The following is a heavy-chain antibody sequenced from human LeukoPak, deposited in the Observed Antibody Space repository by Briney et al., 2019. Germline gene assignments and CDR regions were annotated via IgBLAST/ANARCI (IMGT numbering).Heavy chain of an antibody. V-gene: IGHV3-21*01. CDR2: ISSSSSYI. Sequence: GGSLRLSCAASGFTFSSYSMNGVRQAPGKGREWVSSISSSSSYIYYADSVKGRFTISRDNAKNSLYLQMNSLRAEDTAVYYCARDPYCSSTSCYSYYYYGMDVWGQGTTVTVSS. CDR1: GFTFSSYS. D-gene: IGHD2-2*02. CDR3: ARDPYCSSTSCYSYYYYGMDV. J-gene: IGHJ6*02.